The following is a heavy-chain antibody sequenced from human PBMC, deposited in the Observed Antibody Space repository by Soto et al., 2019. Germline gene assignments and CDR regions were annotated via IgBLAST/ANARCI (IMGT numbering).Heavy chain of an antibody. J-gene: IGHJ6*03. CDR3: ARHGAHYYYSYYMDV. CDR2: IYYSGST. CDR1: GGSISSYY. Sequence: QVQLQESGPGLVKPSETLSLTCTVSGGSISSYYWSWIRQPPGKGLEWIGYIYYSGSTNYNPSLKSRVIIAVDTSKNQFSLKLSSVTAADTAVYYCARHGAHYYYSYYMDVWGKGTTVTVSS. V-gene: IGHV4-59*08. D-gene: IGHD3-16*01.